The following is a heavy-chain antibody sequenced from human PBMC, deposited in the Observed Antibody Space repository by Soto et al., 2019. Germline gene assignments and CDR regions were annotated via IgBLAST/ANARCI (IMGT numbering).Heavy chain of an antibody. CDR1: CGSIISSSYY. Sequence: PSETLSLTCTFSCGSIISSSYYWGWIRQPPGKGLEWIGSIYYSGSTYYNPSLKSRVTISVDTSKNQFSLKLSSVTAADTAVYYCARPSLADYYGSGSYYTAPFDYWGQGTLVTVSS. J-gene: IGHJ4*02. D-gene: IGHD3-10*01. CDR3: ARPSLADYYGSGSYYTAPFDY. V-gene: IGHV4-39*01. CDR2: IYYSGST.